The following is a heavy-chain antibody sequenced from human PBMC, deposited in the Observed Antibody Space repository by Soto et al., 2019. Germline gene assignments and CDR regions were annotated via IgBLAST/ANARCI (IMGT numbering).Heavy chain of an antibody. CDR2: IYYSGST. V-gene: IGHV4-59*08. D-gene: IGHD1-7*01. Sequence: SETLSVTCTVAGGSISSYYWSWIRQPPGKGLEWIGYIYYSGSTNYNPSLKSRVTISVDTSKNQFSLKLSSVTAADTAVYYCARIWELDAFDIWGQGTMVT. CDR1: GGSISSYY. CDR3: ARIWELDAFDI. J-gene: IGHJ3*02.